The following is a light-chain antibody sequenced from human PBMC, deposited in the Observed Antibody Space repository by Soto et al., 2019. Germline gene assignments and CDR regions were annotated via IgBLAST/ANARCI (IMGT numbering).Light chain of an antibody. Sequence: DIHMTQSPSSLSASVGDRITIICRASQSVSTRLAWYQQKPGKAPKVLIYDASSWAGGVPSRFTGSGSGTEFTLTINSLQTDDFATYYCQQYSVYWTFGQGTKVDIK. CDR2: DAS. CDR1: QSVSTR. CDR3: QQYSVYWT. V-gene: IGKV1-5*02. J-gene: IGKJ1*01.